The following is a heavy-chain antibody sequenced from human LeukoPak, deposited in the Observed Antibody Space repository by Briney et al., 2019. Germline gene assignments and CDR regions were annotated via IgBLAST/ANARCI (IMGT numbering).Heavy chain of an antibody. V-gene: IGHV3-23*01. CDR3: AKGGRGYSYDAFDI. D-gene: IGHD5-18*01. CDR1: GFTFSKFA. Sequence: GGSLRLSCAASGFTFSKFAVTWVRQAPGKGLEWVSTITGKGGSQYYADSVKGRFNISRDNSKNTLYLQTNSLRAEDTAVYYCAKGGRGYSYDAFDIWGQGTMVTVSS. J-gene: IGHJ3*02. CDR2: ITGKGGSQ.